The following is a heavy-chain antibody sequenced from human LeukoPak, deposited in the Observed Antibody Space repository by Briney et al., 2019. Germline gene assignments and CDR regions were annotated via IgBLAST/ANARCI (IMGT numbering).Heavy chain of an antibody. CDR1: GGSISGYY. D-gene: IGHD5-24*01. V-gene: IGHV4-59*12. CDR3: ARGSTDGYSVFDY. J-gene: IGHJ4*02. CDR2: IDYSGST. Sequence: PSETLSRTCTVSGGSISGYYWSWIRQPPGKGLEWIAFIDYSGSTNYNPSLKSRVTISVDTSKNQFSLKLSSVTAADTAVYYRARGSTDGYSVFDYWGQGTLVTVSS.